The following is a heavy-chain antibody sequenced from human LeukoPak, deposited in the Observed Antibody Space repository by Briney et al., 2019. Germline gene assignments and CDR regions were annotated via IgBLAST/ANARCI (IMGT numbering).Heavy chain of an antibody. V-gene: IGHV3-64*01. CDR1: GFTFSSYA. CDR2: ISSNGGST. Sequence: GGSLRLSCAASGFTFSSYAMHWVRQAPGKGLEYVSAISSNGGSTYYANSVKGRFTISRDNSKNTLYLQMGSLRAEDMAVYYCAGDRSRGSGWHPFDYWGQGTLVTVSS. CDR3: AGDRSRGSGWHPFDY. J-gene: IGHJ4*02. D-gene: IGHD6-19*01.